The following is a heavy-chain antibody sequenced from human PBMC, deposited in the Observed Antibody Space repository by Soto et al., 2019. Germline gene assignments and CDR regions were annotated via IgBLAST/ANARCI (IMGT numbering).Heavy chain of an antibody. CDR1: GGSISSGDYY. CDR2: IYWDDDK. CDR3: AHRRSAAPVDY. V-gene: IGHV2-5*08. J-gene: IGHJ4*02. D-gene: IGHD6-13*01. Sequence: TLSLTCTVSGGSISSGDYYWSWIRQPPGKALEWLALIYWDDDKRYSPSLKTRLNITKDTSKNQVVLTMTNMDPVDTATYYCAHRRSAAPVDYWGQGTLVTVSS.